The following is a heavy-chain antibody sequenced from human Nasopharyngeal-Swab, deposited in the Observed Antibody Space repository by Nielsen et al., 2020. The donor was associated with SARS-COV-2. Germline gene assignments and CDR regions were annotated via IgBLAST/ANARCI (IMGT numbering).Heavy chain of an antibody. CDR3: ARGGAGVVASPVLGLGPFYYYHFMDV. CDR1: GGSFSGHQ. CDR2: VNHGGGT. D-gene: IGHD6-6*01. Sequence: SETLSLTCAVSGGSFSGHQWSWVRQPPGKGLEWIAEVNHGGGTNSNPSLTIRVTISVATPKNQFSLKLTSVTAADTAVYYCARGGAGVVASPVLGLGPFYYYHFMDVWGQGTTVTVSS. V-gene: IGHV4-34*01. J-gene: IGHJ6*03.